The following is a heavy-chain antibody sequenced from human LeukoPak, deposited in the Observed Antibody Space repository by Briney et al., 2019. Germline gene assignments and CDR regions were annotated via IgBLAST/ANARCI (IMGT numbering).Heavy chain of an antibody. V-gene: IGHV3-74*01. CDR2: INSDESTT. D-gene: IGHD6-6*01. CDR3: VRIGGASTAALRDAFDI. Sequence: GGSLRLSCAASGFTFSSYTMSWVRQAPGKGLVWVSRINSDESTTNYADSVKGRFTISKDNAKYSLDLQMNSLRAEDTAVYYCVRIGGASTAALRDAFDIWGQGTMVTVSS. CDR1: GFTFSSYT. J-gene: IGHJ3*02.